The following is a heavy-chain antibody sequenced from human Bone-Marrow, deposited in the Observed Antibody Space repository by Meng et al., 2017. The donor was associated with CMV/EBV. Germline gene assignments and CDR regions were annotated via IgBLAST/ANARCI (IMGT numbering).Heavy chain of an antibody. Sequence: GESLKISCAASGFTFSSYSMNWVRQAPGKGLEWVSSISSSSSYIYYADSVKGRFTISRDNAKNSLYLQMNSLRAEDTAVYYCARDLTGSSGAFDIWGQGTMVTGSS. CDR1: GFTFSSYS. V-gene: IGHV3-21*01. D-gene: IGHD1-20*01. J-gene: IGHJ3*02. CDR2: ISSSSSYI. CDR3: ARDLTGSSGAFDI.